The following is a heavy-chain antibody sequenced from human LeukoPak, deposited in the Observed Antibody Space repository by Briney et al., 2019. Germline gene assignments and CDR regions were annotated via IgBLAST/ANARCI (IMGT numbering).Heavy chain of an antibody. CDR3: AKDEFFLNGYSYGYGFDY. J-gene: IGHJ4*02. D-gene: IGHD5-18*01. V-gene: IGHV3-30*04. Sequence: PGRSLRLSCAASGFTFSSYAMHWVRQAPGKGLEWVALISYDGTNKYYADSVKGRFTISRDNAKNTLYLQMNSLRAEDTAVYYCAKDEFFLNGYSYGYGFDYWGQGTLVTVSS. CDR1: GFTFSSYA. CDR2: ISYDGTNK.